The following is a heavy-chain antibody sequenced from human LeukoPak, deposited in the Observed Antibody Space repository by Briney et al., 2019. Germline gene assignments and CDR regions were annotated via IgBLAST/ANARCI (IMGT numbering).Heavy chain of an antibody. Sequence: ASVKVSCKASGYTFTNYYMHWVRQGPGQGLEWMGIINPSGGSTSYAQKFQGRVTMTRDMSTSTVYMELSSLRSEDTAVYYCARDPYDYGDFHYYYMDVWGKGTTVTVSS. J-gene: IGHJ6*03. V-gene: IGHV1-46*01. CDR2: INPSGGST. CDR1: GYTFTNYY. D-gene: IGHD4-17*01. CDR3: ARDPYDYGDFHYYYMDV.